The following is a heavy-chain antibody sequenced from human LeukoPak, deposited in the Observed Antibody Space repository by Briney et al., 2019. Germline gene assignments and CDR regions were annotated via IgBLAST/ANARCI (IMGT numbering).Heavy chain of an antibody. CDR3: ASSRSYGDYLDY. CDR1: GGSISSYY. D-gene: IGHD4/OR15-4a*01. CDR2: IYYSGST. V-gene: IGHV4-59*08. J-gene: IGHJ4*02. Sequence: SETLSLTCTVSGGSISSYYWSWIRQPPGKGLEWIGYIYYSGSTNYNPSLKSRVAISVDTSKNQFSLKLSSVTAADTAVYYCASSRSYGDYLDYWGQGTLVTVSS.